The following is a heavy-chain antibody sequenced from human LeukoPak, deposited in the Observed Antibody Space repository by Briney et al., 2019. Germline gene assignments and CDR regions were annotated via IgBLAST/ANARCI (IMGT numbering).Heavy chain of an antibody. Sequence: PGESLRLSCAASGFTFSSYAMTWFRQAPGKGREWVSSISGSGDSTYYADSVKGRFTISRDNSKNTLYLQMNSLRAEDTAVYYCAKAISGSNAVADYWGQGTLVTVSS. CDR3: AKAISGSNAVADY. CDR1: GFTFSSYA. J-gene: IGHJ4*02. CDR2: ISGSGDST. V-gene: IGHV3-23*01. D-gene: IGHD1-26*01.